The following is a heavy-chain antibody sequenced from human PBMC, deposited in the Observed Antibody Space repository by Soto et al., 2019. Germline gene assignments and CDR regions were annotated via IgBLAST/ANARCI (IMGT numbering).Heavy chain of an antibody. D-gene: IGHD3-22*01. J-gene: IGHJ6*02. CDR2: IYYSGST. CDR1: GGSISSGGYC. V-gene: IGHV4-31*03. Sequence: KPSETLSLTCTVSGGSISSGGYCWSWSRQHPGKGLEWIGYIYYSGSTYYNPSLKSRVTISVDTSKNQFSLKLSSVTAADTAVYYCARDFRASGGTMITGFRHYYGMDVWGQGTTVTVSS. CDR3: ARDFRASGGTMITGFRHYYGMDV.